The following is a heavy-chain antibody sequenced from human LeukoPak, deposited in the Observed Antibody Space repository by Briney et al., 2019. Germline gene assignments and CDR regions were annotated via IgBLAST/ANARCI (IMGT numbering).Heavy chain of an antibody. Sequence: KPSETLSLTCTVSGGSISSYYWSWIRQPPGKGLEWIGYIYYSGSTNYNPSLKSRVTISVDTSKNQFSLKLSSVTAADTAVYYCARWGYYDSRGGDTFDYWGQGTLVTVSS. CDR3: ARWGYYDSRGGDTFDY. D-gene: IGHD3-22*01. CDR2: IYYSGST. CDR1: GGSISSYY. V-gene: IGHV4-59*01. J-gene: IGHJ4*02.